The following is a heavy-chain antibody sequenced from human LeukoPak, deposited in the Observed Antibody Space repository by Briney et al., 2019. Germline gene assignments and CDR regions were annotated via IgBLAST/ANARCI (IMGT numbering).Heavy chain of an antibody. V-gene: IGHV3-48*01. D-gene: IGHD3-22*01. CDR2: ISRSGTTV. CDR3: ARGLRYYDSSGYPE. J-gene: IGHJ4*02. Sequence: GGSLRLSCTVSGFPYSRYGMNWVRQAPGMGSGCVSYISRSGTTVYYADSGRGRFTVSRDNVKNSLYLQMNSLRVEDTAVYYCARGLRYYDSSGYPEWGQGTLVTVSS. CDR1: GFPYSRYG.